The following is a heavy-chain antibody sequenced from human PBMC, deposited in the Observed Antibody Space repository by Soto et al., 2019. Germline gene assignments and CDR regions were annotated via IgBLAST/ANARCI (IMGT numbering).Heavy chain of an antibody. CDR1: GFTFSSYA. CDR2: ISGSGGST. J-gene: IGHJ4*02. Sequence: GGSLRLSCAASGFTFSSYAMSWVRQAPGKGLEWVSAISGSGGSTYYADSVKGRFTISRDNSKNTLYLQMNSLRAEDTAVYYCANPAEEGCSGGSCYRFDYWGQGTLVTVSS. V-gene: IGHV3-23*01. D-gene: IGHD2-15*01. CDR3: ANPAEEGCSGGSCYRFDY.